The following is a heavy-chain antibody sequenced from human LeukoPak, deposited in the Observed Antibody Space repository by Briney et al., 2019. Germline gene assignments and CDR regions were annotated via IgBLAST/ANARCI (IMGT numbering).Heavy chain of an antibody. CDR3: ARDNRGYDY. J-gene: IGHJ4*02. Sequence: SETLSLTCTVPGGSISIYYWSWIRQPAGKGLEWIGRINTSGSANYKPSLKSRVTMSVDTSKNLFSLKLSSVTAADTAVYYCARDNRGYDYWGQGTLVTVSS. CDR1: GGSISIYY. D-gene: IGHD3-16*01. CDR2: INTSGSA. V-gene: IGHV4-4*07.